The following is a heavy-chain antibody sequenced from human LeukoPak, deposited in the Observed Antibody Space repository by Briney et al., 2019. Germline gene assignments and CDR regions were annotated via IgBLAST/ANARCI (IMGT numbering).Heavy chain of an antibody. CDR3: GDRSGGRYFDC. Sequence: PAETLTLTCTVSGGFISSYYWRWIRQPPGKGLEWIGYICYSGSTNYNPSLKRRVTISVDNSKNQFFLKQSTVTSADTAVYFFGDRSGGRYFDCWGHGTLVTASS. J-gene: IGHJ4*01. CDR1: GGFISSYY. D-gene: IGHD3-16*01. V-gene: IGHV4-59*01. CDR2: ICYSGST.